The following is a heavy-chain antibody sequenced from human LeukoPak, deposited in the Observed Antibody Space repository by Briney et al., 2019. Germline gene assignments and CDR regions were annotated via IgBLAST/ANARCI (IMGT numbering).Heavy chain of an antibody. J-gene: IGHJ5*02. CDR2: IKQNGIEK. Sequence: GGSLRLSCAASGFTFSSYWMSWVRQAPGKGLEWVANIKQNGIEKYYVDSVKGRFTISRDNAKNSLYLQMNSLRAEDTAVYYCANPKNDYGDQYNYFDPWGQGTLVTVSS. V-gene: IGHV3-7*05. CDR1: GFTFSSYW. D-gene: IGHD4-17*01. CDR3: ANPKNDYGDQYNYFDP.